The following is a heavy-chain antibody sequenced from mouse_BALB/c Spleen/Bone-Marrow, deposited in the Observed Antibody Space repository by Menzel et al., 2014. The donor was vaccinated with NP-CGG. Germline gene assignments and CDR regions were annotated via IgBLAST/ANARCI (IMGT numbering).Heavy chain of an antibody. Sequence: VQLVESGPGLVAPSQSLSITCTVSGFSLTSYGVHWVRQPPGKGLEWLGVIWAGGSTNYNSAPMSRLSISKDNSKIQVFLKMNSLQTYDTAMYYCAREGGHYYGLYAMDYWGHGTSVTVSS. CDR2: IWAGGST. CDR3: AREGGHYYGLYAMDY. CDR1: GFSLTSYG. D-gene: IGHD1-2*01. J-gene: IGHJ4*01. V-gene: IGHV2-9*02.